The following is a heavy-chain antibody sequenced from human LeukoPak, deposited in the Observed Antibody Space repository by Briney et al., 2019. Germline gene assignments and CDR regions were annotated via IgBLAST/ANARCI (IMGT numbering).Heavy chain of an antibody. V-gene: IGHV4-4*07. CDR2: IYTSGIT. J-gene: IGHJ6*03. CDR1: GGSISSYY. CDR3: ARDKGYYFYMDV. Sequence: SETLSLTCTVSGGSISSYYWSWIRQPAGQGLEWIGRIYTSGITKYNPSLKSRVTMSVDTSKNQFSLKLSSVTAADTAVYYCARDKGYYFYMDVWGKGTPVTVSS.